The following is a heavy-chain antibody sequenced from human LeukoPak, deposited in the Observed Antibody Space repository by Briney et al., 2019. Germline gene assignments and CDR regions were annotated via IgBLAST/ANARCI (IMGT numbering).Heavy chain of an antibody. J-gene: IGHJ1*01. V-gene: IGHV1-18*01. CDR3: ARASRRGYCSSTSCHPTEYFQH. D-gene: IGHD2-2*01. CDR1: GYTFTSYG. CDR2: ISAYNGNT. Sequence: ASVKVSCKASGYTFTSYGISWVRQAPGQGLEWMGWISAYNGNTNYAQKLQGGVTMTTDTSTSTAYMELRSLRSDDTAVYYCARASRRGYCSSTSCHPTEYFQHWGQGTLVTVSS.